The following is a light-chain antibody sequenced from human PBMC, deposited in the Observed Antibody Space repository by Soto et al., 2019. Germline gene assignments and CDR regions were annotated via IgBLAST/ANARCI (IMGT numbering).Light chain of an antibody. CDR2: DVS. CDR1: NNFVCRYNY. Sequence: QSALTQPASVSGSPGQTITNACTGTNNFVCRYNYVSWYQQHPGKAPKLMFYDVSNRPSGVSNRFSGSKSGNTASLTISGLQAEDEADYYCSSYTSSSTRVFGTGTKVTVL. V-gene: IGLV2-14*01. CDR3: SSYTSSSTRV. J-gene: IGLJ1*01.